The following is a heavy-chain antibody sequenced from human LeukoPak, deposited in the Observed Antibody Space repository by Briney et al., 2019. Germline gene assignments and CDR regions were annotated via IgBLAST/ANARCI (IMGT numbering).Heavy chain of an antibody. CDR2: IYYSGST. V-gene: IGHV4-39*07. Sequence: SETLSLTCAVSGGSISSSSHYWGWIRQPPGKGLEWIGSIYYSGSTYYNPSFKSRVTISLDTSKNQFSLKLDSVTAADTAVYYCARVSHPLYYYYYMDVWGKGTTVTISS. CDR3: ARVSHPLYYYYYMDV. CDR1: GGSISSSSHY. J-gene: IGHJ6*03.